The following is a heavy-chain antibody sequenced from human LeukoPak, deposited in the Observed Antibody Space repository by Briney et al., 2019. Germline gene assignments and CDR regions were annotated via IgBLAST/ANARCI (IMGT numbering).Heavy chain of an antibody. CDR3: TRGVWAPDN. Sequence: KAGGSLRLSCTASGFTFGDHGFSWIRQAPGKGLEWVGLIRSKVYGGTTEYAASVKGRFTISRDESKSIAYLQMNSLKIEDTAIYYCTRGVWAPDNWGQGTLVTVSS. CDR1: GFTFGDHG. D-gene: IGHD6-6*01. J-gene: IGHJ4*02. V-gene: IGHV3-49*05. CDR2: IRSKVYGGTT.